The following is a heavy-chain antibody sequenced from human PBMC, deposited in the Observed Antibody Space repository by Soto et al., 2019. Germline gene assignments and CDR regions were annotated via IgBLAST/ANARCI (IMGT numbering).Heavy chain of an antibody. D-gene: IGHD6-19*01. J-gene: IGHJ4*02. V-gene: IGHV3-11*01. CDR1: GFTFSDHY. CDR2: ISSSGTTI. Sequence: GGSLRHSCADSGFTFSDHYMSWIRQAPGKGLEWVSYISSSGTTIYNADSVKGRFTISRDNAKNSLYLQMNSLRAEDTAVYYCARDTGWYYFDYWGQGTLVTVSS. CDR3: ARDTGWYYFDY.